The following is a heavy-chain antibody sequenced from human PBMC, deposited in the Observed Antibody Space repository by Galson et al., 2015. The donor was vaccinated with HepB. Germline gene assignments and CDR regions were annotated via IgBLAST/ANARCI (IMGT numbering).Heavy chain of an antibody. Sequence: SVKVSCKASGYTLTSYGISWVRQAPGQGLEWLGWIYAYNGNTNYVQKLQDRVTMTTDTSTNTAYMELRSLRSDDTAVYYCARDRPNDHDSSGYPVTSLDYWGQGTLVTVSS. V-gene: IGHV1-18*01. J-gene: IGHJ4*02. D-gene: IGHD3-22*01. CDR2: IYAYNGNT. CDR1: GYTLTSYG. CDR3: ARDRPNDHDSSGYPVTSLDY.